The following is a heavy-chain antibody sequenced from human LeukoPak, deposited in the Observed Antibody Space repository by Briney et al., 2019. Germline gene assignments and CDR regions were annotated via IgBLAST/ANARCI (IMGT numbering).Heavy chain of an antibody. CDR1: GFSFSFSN. J-gene: IGHJ4*02. CDR3: ARDRVSGSGSIDY. V-gene: IGHV3-21*01. CDR2: ISSTNGHT. Sequence: GGSLRLSCAASGFSFSFSNMNWVRQAPGKGLEWVSYISSTNGHTYYADSVNGRFTISRDNAKNSLYLQMNSLRVEDTAVYYCARDRVSGSGSIDYWGQGTLVTVSS. D-gene: IGHD3-10*01.